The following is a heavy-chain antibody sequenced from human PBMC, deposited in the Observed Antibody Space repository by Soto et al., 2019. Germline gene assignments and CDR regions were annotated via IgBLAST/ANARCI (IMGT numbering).Heavy chain of an antibody. Sequence: EVQLLDSGGGLVQPGGSLRLSCAASGFTFSNHAMSWVRQAPGTGLGWVSAIDGGGTKTYYADSVKGRFTISRDNSMNTLYLQMDSLRAEDTAIYYCTKEHSNYPDNWFDPWGQGTRVTVSS. CDR3: TKEHSNYPDNWFDP. D-gene: IGHD4-4*01. CDR2: IDGGGTKT. CDR1: GFTFSNHA. V-gene: IGHV3-23*01. J-gene: IGHJ5*02.